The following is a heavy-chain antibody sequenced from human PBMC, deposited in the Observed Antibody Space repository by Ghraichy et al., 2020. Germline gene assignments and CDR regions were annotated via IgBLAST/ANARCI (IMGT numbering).Heavy chain of an antibody. CDR1: GFTFSSYG. CDR2: ISYDGSNK. CDR3: AKDGKPATVLKKYYYGMDV. J-gene: IGHJ6*02. Sequence: LSLTCAASGFTFSSYGMHWVRQAPGKGLEWVAVISYDGSNKYYADSVKGRFTISRDNSKNTLYLQMNSLRAEDTAVYYCAKDGKPATVLKKYYYGMDVWGQGTTVTVSS. D-gene: IGHD4-11*01. V-gene: IGHV3-30*18.